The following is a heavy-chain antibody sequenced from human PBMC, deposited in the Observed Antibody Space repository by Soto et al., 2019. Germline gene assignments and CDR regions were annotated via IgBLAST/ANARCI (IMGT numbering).Heavy chain of an antibody. D-gene: IGHD3-10*01. CDR1: GGTFSSYT. V-gene: IGHV1-69*02. J-gene: IGHJ5*02. CDR2: IIPILGIA. Sequence: QVQLVQSGAEVKKPGSSVKVSCKASGGTFSSYTISWVRQAPGQGLEWMGRIIPILGIANYAQKFQGRVTITADKPPGTAYMELSSLRSEDTAVYYCAGGGGSGSYLSWFDPWGQGTLVTVSS. CDR3: AGGGGSGSYLSWFDP.